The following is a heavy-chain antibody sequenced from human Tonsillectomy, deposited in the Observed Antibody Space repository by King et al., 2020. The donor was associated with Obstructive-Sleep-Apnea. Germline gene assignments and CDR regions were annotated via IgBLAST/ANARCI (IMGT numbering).Heavy chain of an antibody. J-gene: IGHJ6*02. CDR3: ARDGSDDGMDV. Sequence: QLVQSGAEVKRPGASVKVSCKASGYTFTDYYMHWVRQAPGQGLEWMGWFNPNSGGSNYAQNFQGRVTMTRDTSINTAYMELSRLRSDDTAVYYCARDGSDDGMDVWGQGTTVTVSS. CDR1: GYTFTDYY. V-gene: IGHV1-2*02. D-gene: IGHD1-26*01. CDR2: FNPNSGGS.